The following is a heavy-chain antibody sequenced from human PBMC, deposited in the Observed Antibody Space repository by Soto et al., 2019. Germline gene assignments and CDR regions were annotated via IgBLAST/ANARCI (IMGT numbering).Heavy chain of an antibody. V-gene: IGHV3-23*01. CDR2: ISGSGAST. J-gene: IGHJ4*02. D-gene: IGHD3-3*01. CDR3: AHLDGFIDY. CDR1: GFTFSSYA. Sequence: EVQLLESGGGLVQPGGSLRLSCAASGFTFSSYAMSWVRQAPGKGLEWVSAISGSGASTYYADSVKGRFTISRDNSKNTLYLQMNSLGAQDTAVYYGAHLDGFIDYWGQGSLVPVSS.